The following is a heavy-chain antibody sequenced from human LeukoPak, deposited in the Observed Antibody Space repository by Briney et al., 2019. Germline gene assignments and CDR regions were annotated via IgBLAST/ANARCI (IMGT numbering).Heavy chain of an antibody. J-gene: IGHJ4*02. CDR3: AGPPYCGGDCYDY. CDR2: ISGSGGST. Sequence: GGSLRLSCAASGFTFSNYNMNWVRQAPGKGLEWVSAISGSGGSTYYADSVKGRFTISRDNSKNTLYLQMNSLRAEDTAVYYCAGPPYCGGDCYDYWGQGTLVTVSS. V-gene: IGHV3-23*01. D-gene: IGHD2-21*01. CDR1: GFTFSNYN.